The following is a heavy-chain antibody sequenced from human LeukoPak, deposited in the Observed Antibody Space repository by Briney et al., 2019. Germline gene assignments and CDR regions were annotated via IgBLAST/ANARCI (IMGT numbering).Heavy chain of an antibody. CDR3: ARHNYTHYYDSSGNYYYYHMDV. V-gene: IGHV4-39*01. CDR2: IYYSGTT. CDR1: GDSISSSTYY. J-gene: IGHJ6*03. D-gene: IGHD3-22*01. Sequence: SETLSLTCTVSGDSISSSTYYWGWIRQAPGKGLEWIGIIYYSGTTYYNPSLKSRVTISVDTSKSQFSLKLNSVAAADTAVYYCARHNYTHYYDSSGNYYYYHMDVWGKGTTVTVS.